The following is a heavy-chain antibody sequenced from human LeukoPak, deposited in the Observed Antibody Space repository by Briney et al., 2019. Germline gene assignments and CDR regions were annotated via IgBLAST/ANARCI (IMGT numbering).Heavy chain of an antibody. CDR3: AKELRGVVAAVVYDS. D-gene: IGHD6-13*01. J-gene: IGHJ4*02. V-gene: IGHV3-23*01. CDR2: IRDSGVST. Sequence: PGGSLRLSCAATGFTFSDYYMSWIRQAPGKGLDLVSAIRDSGVSTYYADSVKGRITVSRDNSNNTLYLQMNSMRAENTAVYYCAKELRGVVAAVVYDSWGQGILVTVSS. CDR1: GFTFSDYY.